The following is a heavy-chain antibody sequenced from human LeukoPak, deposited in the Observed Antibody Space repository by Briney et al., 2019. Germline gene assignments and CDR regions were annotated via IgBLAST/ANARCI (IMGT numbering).Heavy chain of an antibody. D-gene: IGHD5-18*01. CDR3: ARDPSTRMDTYYYYYMDV. V-gene: IGHV3-9*01. CDR1: GFTFDDYA. CDR2: ISWNSGSI. Sequence: GRSLRLSCAASGFTFDDYAMHWVRQAPGKGLEWVSGISWNSGSIGYADSVKGRFTISRDNAKNSLYLQMIRLRAEDTALYYCARDPSTRMDTYYYYYMDVWGKGTTVTVSS. J-gene: IGHJ6*03.